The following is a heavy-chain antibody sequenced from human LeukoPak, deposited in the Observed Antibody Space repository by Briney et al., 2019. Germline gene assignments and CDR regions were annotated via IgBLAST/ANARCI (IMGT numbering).Heavy chain of an antibody. J-gene: IGHJ5*02. CDR3: ARLLYYDILTGYYTGGREDVNWFDP. V-gene: IGHV1-69*06. D-gene: IGHD3-9*01. CDR2: IIPIFGTA. CDR1: GGTFSSYA. Sequence: ASVKVSCKASGGTFSSYAISWVRQAPGQGLEWMGGIIPIFGTANYAQKFQGRVTITADKSTSTAYMELSSLRSEDTAVYYCARLLYYDILTGYYTGGREDVNWFDPWGQGTLVTVSS.